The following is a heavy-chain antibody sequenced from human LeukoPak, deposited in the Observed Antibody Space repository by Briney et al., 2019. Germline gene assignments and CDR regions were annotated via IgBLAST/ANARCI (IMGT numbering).Heavy chain of an antibody. CDR3: ARVPRYCSSASCSSFDC. J-gene: IGHJ4*02. V-gene: IGHV4-34*01. D-gene: IGHD2-2*01. CDR1: GGSFSGYY. Sequence: PSETLSLTCAVYGGSFSGYYWSWIRQPPGKGLEWIGQINHSGSTNYNPSLTSQVTISVDTSKNQFSLRLSSVTAADTAMYYCARVPRYCSSASCSSFDCWGQGTLVTVSS. CDR2: INHSGST.